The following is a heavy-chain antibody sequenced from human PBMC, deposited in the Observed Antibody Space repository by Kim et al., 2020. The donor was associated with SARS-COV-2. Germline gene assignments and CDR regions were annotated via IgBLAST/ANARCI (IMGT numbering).Heavy chain of an antibody. V-gene: IGHV3-21*01. CDR2: ISSSSSYI. CDR3: ARLRVVAGTAGNYYYYGMDV. Sequence: GGSLRLSCAASGFTFSSYSMNWVRQAPGKGLEWVSSISSSSSYIYYADSVKGRFTISRDNAKNSLYLQMNSLRAEDTAVYYCARLRVVAGTAGNYYYYGMDVWGQGTTVTVSS. J-gene: IGHJ6*02. CDR1: GFTFSSYS. D-gene: IGHD6-19*01.